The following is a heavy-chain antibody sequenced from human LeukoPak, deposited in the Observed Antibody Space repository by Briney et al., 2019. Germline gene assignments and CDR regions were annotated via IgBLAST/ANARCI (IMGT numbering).Heavy chain of an antibody. CDR1: GFTFSSYS. J-gene: IGHJ4*02. CDR2: ISSSSSYI. V-gene: IGHV3-21*01. D-gene: IGHD5-12*01. Sequence: GGSLRLSCAASGFTFSSYSMNWVRQAPGKGLEWVSSISSSSSYIYYADSVKGRFTISRDNAKNSLYLQMNSLRAEDTAVYYCVRDTITATLIDYWGQGTLVTVSS. CDR3: VRDTITATLIDY.